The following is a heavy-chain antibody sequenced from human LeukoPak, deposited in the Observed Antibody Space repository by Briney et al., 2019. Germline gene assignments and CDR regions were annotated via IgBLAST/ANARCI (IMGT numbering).Heavy chain of an antibody. J-gene: IGHJ3*02. CDR2: ISWNSGSI. CDR1: GFTFDDYA. CDR3: AKDMALFVVDGSGTEGAFDI. D-gene: IGHD3-10*01. Sequence: PGGSLRLSCAASGFTFDDYAMHWVRQAPGKGLEWVSGISWNSGSIGYADSVKGRFTISRDNAKNSLYLQMNSLRAEDTALYYCAKDMALFVVDGSGTEGAFDIWGQGTLVTVSS. V-gene: IGHV3-9*01.